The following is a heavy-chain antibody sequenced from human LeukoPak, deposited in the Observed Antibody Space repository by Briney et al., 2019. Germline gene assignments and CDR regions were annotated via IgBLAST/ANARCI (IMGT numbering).Heavy chain of an antibody. J-gene: IGHJ4*02. CDR1: GGSVSSGGYS. CDR3: ARGDCSSTTCPFDY. Sequence: SETLSLTCTVSGGSVSSGGYSWSWIRQHPGKGLECIGYIYYSGSTYYNPSLKSRVTISVDTSKSQFSLKLSSVTTADTAVYYCARGDCSSTTCPFDYWGQGTLVTVSS. D-gene: IGHD2-2*01. CDR2: IYYSGST. V-gene: IGHV4-31*03.